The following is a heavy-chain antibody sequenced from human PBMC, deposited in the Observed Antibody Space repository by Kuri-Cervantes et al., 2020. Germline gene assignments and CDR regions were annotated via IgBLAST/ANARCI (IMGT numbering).Heavy chain of an antibody. J-gene: IGHJ4*02. Sequence: GESLKISCAASGFTFSSYSMNWVRQAPGKGLEWVSYISSSSSTIYYADSVKGRFTISRDNAKNSLYLQMNSLRAEDTAVYYCARDRLAAAWDYWGQGTLVTVSS. V-gene: IGHV3-48*04. CDR3: ARDRLAAAWDY. CDR2: ISSSSSTI. D-gene: IGHD6-13*01. CDR1: GFTFSSYS.